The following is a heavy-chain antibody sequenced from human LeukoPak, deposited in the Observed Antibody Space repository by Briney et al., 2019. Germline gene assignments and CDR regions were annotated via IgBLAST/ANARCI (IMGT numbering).Heavy chain of an antibody. D-gene: IGHD2-15*01. V-gene: IGHV3-7*05. J-gene: IGHJ4*02. Sequence: GGSLRLSCAASGFTFSSYWMSWVPQAPGKGLEWVANIKKDGSEKYYVDSVKGRFTISRDNATNSLLLQMNSLRAEDTAVYHCARGPLGYCSWSSCSFDYWGQGTLVTVSS. CDR2: IKKDGSEK. CDR3: ARGPLGYCSWSSCSFDY. CDR1: GFTFSSYW.